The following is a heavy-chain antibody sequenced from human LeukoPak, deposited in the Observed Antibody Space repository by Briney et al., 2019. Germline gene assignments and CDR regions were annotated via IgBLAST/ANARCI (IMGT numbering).Heavy chain of an antibody. V-gene: IGHV3-21*01. CDR1: GVTFSSYS. J-gene: IGHJ4*02. CDR2: IYSTSSYI. D-gene: IGHD3-10*01. CDR3: AEGSMVPGY. Sequence: PGGSLRLSCAASGVTFSSYSMNRVRQAPGMGLEWVSFIYSTSSYIYYADSVKGRFTISRDNAKNSLYLQMNSLRAEDTAVYYCAEGSMVPGYWGQGTLVTVSS.